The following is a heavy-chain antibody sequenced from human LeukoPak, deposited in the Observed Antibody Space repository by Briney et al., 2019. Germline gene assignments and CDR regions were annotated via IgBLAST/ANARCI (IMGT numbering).Heavy chain of an antibody. J-gene: IGHJ4*02. CDR3: ARDEVAAAGNDY. Sequence: PGGSLRLSCSASGFTFSDYYMIWIRQAPGKGLEWVSYISSSSSYTNYADSVKGRFTIYRDNAKNSLYLKMNSLGAEDTAVYYCARDEVAAAGNDYWGQGTLVTVSS. D-gene: IGHD6-13*01. CDR1: GFTFSDYY. V-gene: IGHV3-11*06. CDR2: ISSSSSYT.